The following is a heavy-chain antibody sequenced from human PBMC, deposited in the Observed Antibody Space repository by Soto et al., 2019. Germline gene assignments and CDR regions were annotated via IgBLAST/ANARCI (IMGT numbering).Heavy chain of an antibody. V-gene: IGHV1-69*04. Sequence: SVKVSCKASGGTFSSYTISWVRQAPGQGLEWMGRIIPILGIANYAQKFQGRVTITADKSTSTAYMELSSLRSEDTAVYYCAKDTIAQAVADIHYYMDVWGKGTTVTVSS. CDR3: AKDTIAQAVADIHYYMDV. J-gene: IGHJ6*03. CDR2: IIPILGIA. D-gene: IGHD6-19*01. CDR1: GGTFSSYT.